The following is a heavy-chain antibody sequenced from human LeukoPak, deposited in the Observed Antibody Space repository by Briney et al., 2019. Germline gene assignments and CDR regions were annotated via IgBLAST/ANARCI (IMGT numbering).Heavy chain of an antibody. D-gene: IGHD3-10*01. CDR1: GFTLSRYE. CDR3: ARGARGYFDY. J-gene: IGHJ4*02. V-gene: IGHV3-48*03. Sequence: GGSLRLSRAASGFTLSRYEVNGVRPAPGKGLEWVSYISSSGSTIYYADSVKGRFTISRDNAKISLYLQMNSLRAEDTSVYYCARGARGYFDYWGQGTLVTVSS. CDR2: ISSSGSTI.